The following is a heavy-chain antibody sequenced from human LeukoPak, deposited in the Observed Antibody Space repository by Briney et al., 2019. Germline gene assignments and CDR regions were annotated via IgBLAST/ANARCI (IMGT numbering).Heavy chain of an antibody. CDR3: ARDLEWLVPLFDY. Sequence: GGSLRLSRAASGFTFSSYSMKWVPHAPGKGLEYVSSISSSSSYIYYADSVKGRFTISRDNAKNSLYLQMNSLRAEDTAVYYCARDLEWLVPLFDYWGQGTLVTVSS. V-gene: IGHV3-21*01. J-gene: IGHJ4*02. CDR1: GFTFSSYS. D-gene: IGHD6-19*01. CDR2: ISSSSSYI.